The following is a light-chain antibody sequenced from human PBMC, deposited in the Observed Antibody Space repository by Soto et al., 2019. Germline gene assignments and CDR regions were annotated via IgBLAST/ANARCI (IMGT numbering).Light chain of an antibody. Sequence: DIQMTQSPSTLSASIGDTVTITCRTSQSVDTWLAWYQHKAGKAPKLLIYRASSLATGVPSRFSGSGSGTEFTLTIPSLQPDDFATYYCQHYNDYSRVFGQGTQVEIK. J-gene: IGKJ1*01. CDR3: QHYNDYSRV. V-gene: IGKV1-5*03. CDR2: RAS. CDR1: QSVDTW.